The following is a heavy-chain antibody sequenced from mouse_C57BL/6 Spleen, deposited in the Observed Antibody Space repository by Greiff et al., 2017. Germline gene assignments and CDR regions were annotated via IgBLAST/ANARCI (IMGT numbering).Heavy chain of an antibody. CDR1: GFSFNTYA. Sequence: EVQRVESGGGLVQPKGSLKLSCAASGFSFNTYAMNWVRQAPGKGLEWVARIRSKSNNYATYYADSVKDRFTISRDDSESMLYLQMNNLKTEDTAVYYCVREGSLDAMDYWGQGTSVTVAS. CDR2: IRSKSNNYAT. J-gene: IGHJ4*01. CDR3: VREGSLDAMDY. V-gene: IGHV10-1*01.